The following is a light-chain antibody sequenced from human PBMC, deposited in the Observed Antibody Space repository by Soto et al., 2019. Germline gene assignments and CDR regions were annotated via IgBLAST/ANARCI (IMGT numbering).Light chain of an antibody. CDR3: SSYAGSYTRV. V-gene: IGLV2-8*01. CDR2: EVS. Sequence: QSALTQPPSASESPGQSVTISCTGASSGVGGYTFVSWYQQFPGRAPKLLLYEVSKRPSGVPDRFSGSNSGNTAYLTVSGLQPDDEADYYCSSYAGSYTRVFGTGTKLTVL. CDR1: SSGVGGYTF. J-gene: IGLJ1*01.